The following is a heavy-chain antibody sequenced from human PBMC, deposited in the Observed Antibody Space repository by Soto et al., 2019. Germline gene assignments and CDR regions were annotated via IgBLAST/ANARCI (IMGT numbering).Heavy chain of an antibody. D-gene: IGHD5-12*01. V-gene: IGHV5-51*01. CDR1: GYSFTSYW. CDR2: IYPGDSDT. Sequence: LKISCKGSGYSFTSYWIGWVRHMPGKGLEWMGIIYPGDSDTRYSPSFQGQVTISADKSISTAYLQWSSLKASDTAMYYCARHRDKPWRYSGYDFPYYFDYWGQGTLVTVSS. J-gene: IGHJ4*02. CDR3: ARHRDKPWRYSGYDFPYYFDY.